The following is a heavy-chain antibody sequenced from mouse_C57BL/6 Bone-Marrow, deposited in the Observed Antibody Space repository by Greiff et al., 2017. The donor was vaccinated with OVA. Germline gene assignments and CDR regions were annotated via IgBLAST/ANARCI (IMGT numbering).Heavy chain of an antibody. CDR3: TVGNRWYFDV. Sequence: EVQLQQSGGGLVQPGGSMKLSCVASGFTFSNYWMNWVRQSPEKGLEWVAQIRLKSDNYATHYAESVKGRFTISSDDSKSSVYLQRNNLRAEDTGIYYCTVGNRWYFDVWGTGTTVTVSS. V-gene: IGHV6-3*01. J-gene: IGHJ1*03. D-gene: IGHD2-1*01. CDR2: IRLKSDNYAT. CDR1: GFTFSNYW.